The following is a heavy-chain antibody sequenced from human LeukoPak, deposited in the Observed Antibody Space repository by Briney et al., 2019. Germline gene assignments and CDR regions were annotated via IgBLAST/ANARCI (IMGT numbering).Heavy chain of an antibody. CDR3: ARYEDSFYFHY. J-gene: IGHJ4*02. V-gene: IGHV5-51*01. CDR2: IYPGDSDT. CDR1: GYSFTSYW. D-gene: IGHD3-16*01. Sequence: GESLKISCKGSGYSFTSYWIGWVRQMPGKGLEWMGIIYPGDSDTRYSPSFQGQVTFSADKSIITAYLQWSSLKASDTAMYYCARYEDSFYFHYWGQGTLVTVSS.